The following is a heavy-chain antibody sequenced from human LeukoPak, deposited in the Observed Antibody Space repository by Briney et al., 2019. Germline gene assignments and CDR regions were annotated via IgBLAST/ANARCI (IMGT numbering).Heavy chain of an antibody. Sequence: SETLSLTCTVSGGSISSYYWSWIRQPAGKGLEWIGRIYTSGSTNYNPSLKSRVTMSVDTSKNQFSLKLSSVTAADTAVYYCARDYYGSGSNRFDPWAREPWSPSPQ. J-gene: IGHJ5*02. D-gene: IGHD3-10*01. CDR3: ARDYYGSGSNRFDP. CDR1: GGSISSYY. CDR2: IYTSGST. V-gene: IGHV4-4*07.